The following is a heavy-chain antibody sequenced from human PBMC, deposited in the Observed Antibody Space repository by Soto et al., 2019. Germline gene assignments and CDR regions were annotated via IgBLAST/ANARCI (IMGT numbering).Heavy chain of an antibody. J-gene: IGHJ5*02. CDR3: ARDTGISSDWFDP. D-gene: IGHD2-15*01. CDR1: GGTFSSYA. CDR2: IIPIFGTA. Sequence: SVKVSCKASGGTFSSYAISWVRQAPGQGLEWMGGIIPIFGTANYAQKFQGRVTITADESTSTAYMELSSLRSEDTAVYYCARDTGISSDWFDPWGQGTRVTVSS. V-gene: IGHV1-69*13.